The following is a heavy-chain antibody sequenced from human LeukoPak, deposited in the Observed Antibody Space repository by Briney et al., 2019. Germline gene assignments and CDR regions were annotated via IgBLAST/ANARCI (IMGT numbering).Heavy chain of an antibody. CDR2: ISYDGSNK. CDR3: ARGLRGIAVAGPFDN. Sequence: PGGSLRLSCAASGFTFSSYAMHWVRQAPGKGLEWVAVISYDGSNKYYADSVKGRFTISRDNSKNTLYLQMNSLRAEDTAVYYCARGLRGIAVAGPFDNWGQGTLVTVSS. CDR1: GFTFSSYA. D-gene: IGHD6-19*01. V-gene: IGHV3-30-3*01. J-gene: IGHJ4*02.